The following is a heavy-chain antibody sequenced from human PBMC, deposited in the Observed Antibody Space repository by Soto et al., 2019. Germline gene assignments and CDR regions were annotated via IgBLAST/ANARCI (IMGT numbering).Heavy chain of an antibody. CDR1: GGSISSSNW. CDR2: IYHSGST. D-gene: IGHD3-10*01. V-gene: IGHV4-4*02. CDR3: ARYYYGSGSYFTRFDY. Sequence: SETLSLTCAVSGGSISSSNWWSWVRQPPGKGLEWIGEIYHSGSTNYNPSLKSRVTISVDKSKNQFSLKLSSVTAADTAVYYCARYYYGSGSYFTRFDYWGQGTLVTVSS. J-gene: IGHJ4*02.